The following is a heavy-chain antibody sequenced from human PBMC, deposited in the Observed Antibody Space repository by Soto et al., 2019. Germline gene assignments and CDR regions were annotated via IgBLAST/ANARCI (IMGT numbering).Heavy chain of an antibody. D-gene: IGHD7-27*01. CDR1: GFSFSIYA. CDR2: ISGSGDRT. J-gene: IGHJ4*02. V-gene: IGHV3-23*01. Sequence: EVQLLESGGGLVQPGGSLRLSCAASGFSFSIYAMSWVRQAPGKGLEWVSGISGSGDRTYYADSVKGRFTISRDNSKNTLYRQMNSLRAEDTAVYDCATGRGNWGRFDYWGQGTLVTVSS. CDR3: ATGRGNWGRFDY.